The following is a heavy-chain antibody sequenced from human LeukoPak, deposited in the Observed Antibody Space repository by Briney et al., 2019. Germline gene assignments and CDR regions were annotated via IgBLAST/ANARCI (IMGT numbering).Heavy chain of an antibody. CDR3: ARGPIFGVVIGFDP. V-gene: IGHV4-31*03. CDR2: IFYSGST. J-gene: IGHJ5*02. CDR1: GGSISGGSYY. D-gene: IGHD3-3*01. Sequence: PSETLSPTCTVSGGSISGGSYYWSWIRQHPGKGLEWIGYIFYSGSTYYNPSLKSRVIISLDTSKNQFSVKLSSVTAADTAVYYCARGPIFGVVIGFDPWGQGTLVTVSS.